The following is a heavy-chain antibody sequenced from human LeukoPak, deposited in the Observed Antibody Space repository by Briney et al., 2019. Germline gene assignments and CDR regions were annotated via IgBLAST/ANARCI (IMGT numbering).Heavy chain of an antibody. CDR2: ISSSSSYI. J-gene: IGHJ4*02. V-gene: IGHV3-21*01. CDR3: ARDLANQLDDY. D-gene: IGHD2-2*01. Sequence: GGSLRLSCAASGFTLSSYSMNWVRQAPGKGLEWVSSISSSSSYIYYADSVKGRFTISRDNAKNSLYLQMNSLRAEDTAVYYCARDLANQLDDYWGQGTLVTVSS. CDR1: GFTLSSYS.